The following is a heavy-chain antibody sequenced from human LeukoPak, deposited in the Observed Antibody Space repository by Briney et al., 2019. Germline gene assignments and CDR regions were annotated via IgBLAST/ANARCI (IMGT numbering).Heavy chain of an antibody. CDR3: AIHIVVVPAAKKKNWFDP. CDR2: INHSGSI. D-gene: IGHD2-2*01. Sequence: SETLSLTRAVYGGSFSGYYWSWIRQPPGKGLEWIGEINHSGSINYNPSLKSRVTISVDTSKNQFSLKLSSVTAADTAVYYCAIHIVVVPAAKKKNWFDPWGQGTLVTVSS. J-gene: IGHJ5*02. CDR1: GGSFSGYY. V-gene: IGHV4-34*01.